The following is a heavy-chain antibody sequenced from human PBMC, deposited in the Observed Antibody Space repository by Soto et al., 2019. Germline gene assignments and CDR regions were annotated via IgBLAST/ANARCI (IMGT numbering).Heavy chain of an antibody. Sequence: GGSLRLSCTASGFTFRDFYMTWVRQIPGRGLEWVANINFDGDKKDYVKSVKGRFTISRDNVANSLHLQMDSLRAEDTAVYCCASQEGYDILTGYSPIVGNYYYYGMDVWGQGTTVTVSS. CDR3: ASQEGYDILTGYSPIVGNYYYYGMDV. J-gene: IGHJ6*02. D-gene: IGHD3-9*01. CDR2: INFDGDKK. CDR1: GFTFRDFY. V-gene: IGHV3-7*05.